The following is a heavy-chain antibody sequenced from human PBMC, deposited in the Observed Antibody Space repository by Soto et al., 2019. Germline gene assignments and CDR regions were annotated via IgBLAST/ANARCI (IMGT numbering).Heavy chain of an antibody. V-gene: IGHV3-15*07. D-gene: IGHD2-15*01. CDR2: IKSKYDGGTT. J-gene: IGHJ4*02. CDR1: GLIFSNAW. CDR3: STGGYFFDY. Sequence: GGPLRVSCAGSGLIFSNAWMNWVRQAPGKGLEWVARIKSKYDGGTTDYAAPAKGRFSISRDDSKNTVYLQMNSLKTEDTAVYYCSTGGYFFDYWGQGTPVTVSS.